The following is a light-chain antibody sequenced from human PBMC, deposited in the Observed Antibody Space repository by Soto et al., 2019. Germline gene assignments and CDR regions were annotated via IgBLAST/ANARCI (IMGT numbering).Light chain of an antibody. Sequence: EVVMTQSPAALSLSPGERATLSCRASQSVSSELAWYQQRPGQAPRLLIYGASTRATGIPARFSGSGSGTEFTLTISSLQPEDFAVYYCQLYGNWRPVTFGQGTRLEIK. CDR1: QSVSSE. J-gene: IGKJ5*01. V-gene: IGKV3-15*01. CDR3: QLYGNWRPVT. CDR2: GAS.